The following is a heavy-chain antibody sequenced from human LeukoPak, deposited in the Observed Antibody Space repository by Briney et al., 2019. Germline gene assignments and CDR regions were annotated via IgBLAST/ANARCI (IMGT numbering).Heavy chain of an antibody. CDR2: IKSDGVFT. Sequence: PGGSLRLSCEGSGSAFNVFGMHWIRQAPGKGLEWVAFIKSDGVFTNYAEAVKGRFTISRDNSDNTVFLQMESVRPDDTAVYYCARKLMSSRRFEYWGQGTLVTVSS. V-gene: IGHV3-30*02. CDR3: ARKLMSSRRFEY. D-gene: IGHD2-8*01. J-gene: IGHJ4*02. CDR1: GSAFNVFG.